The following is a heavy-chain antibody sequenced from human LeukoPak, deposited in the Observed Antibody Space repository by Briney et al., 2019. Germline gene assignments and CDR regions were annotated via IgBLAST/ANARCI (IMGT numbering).Heavy chain of an antibody. D-gene: IGHD6-19*01. V-gene: IGHV3-30*18. CDR2: ISYDGSNK. J-gene: IGHJ4*02. Sequence: GGSLRLSCAASGFTFTSYGMHWVRQAPGKGLEWVAVISYDGSNKYYVDPVKGRFTISRDNSKNTLYLQMNSLRAEDTAMYYCAKPPLLGYSSGWSGGIDYWGQGTLVTVSS. CDR3: AKPPLLGYSSGWSGGIDY. CDR1: GFTFTSYG.